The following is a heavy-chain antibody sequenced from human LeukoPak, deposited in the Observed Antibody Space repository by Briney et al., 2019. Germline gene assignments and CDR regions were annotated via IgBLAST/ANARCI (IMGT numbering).Heavy chain of an antibody. CDR3: AREWYYDSSVDWFDP. Sequence: SETLSLTCTVSGGSISSYYWTWIRQPAGKGLEWIGSIYYSGSTYYNPSLKSRVTISVDTSKNQFSLKLSSVTAADTAVYYCAREWYYDSSVDWFDPWGQGTLVTVSS. V-gene: IGHV4-4*07. CDR1: GGSISSYY. J-gene: IGHJ5*02. CDR2: IYYSGST. D-gene: IGHD3-22*01.